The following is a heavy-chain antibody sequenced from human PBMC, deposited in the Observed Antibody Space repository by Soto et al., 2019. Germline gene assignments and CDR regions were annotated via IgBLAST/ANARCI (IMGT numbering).Heavy chain of an antibody. D-gene: IGHD3-10*01. V-gene: IGHV3-30*18. J-gene: IGHJ4*02. Sequence: PGGSLRLSCAASGFTFSSYGVHWVRQAPGKGLEWVAVISYDGSNKYYADSVKGRFTISRDNSKNTLYLQMNSLRAEDTAVYYCAKLLWFGELLYEGFDYWGQGTLVTVSS. CDR2: ISYDGSNK. CDR3: AKLLWFGELLYEGFDY. CDR1: GFTFSSYG.